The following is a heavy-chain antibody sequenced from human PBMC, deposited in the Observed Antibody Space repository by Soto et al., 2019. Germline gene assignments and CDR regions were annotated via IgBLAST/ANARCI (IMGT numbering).Heavy chain of an antibody. J-gene: IGHJ3*02. Sequence: PGGSLRLSCAASGFTFSSSEMNWVRQSPGKGLEWVSYISRSGRTVYYADSVKGRFTISRANAKNSLYLQMNSLRAEDTAVYYCARDGSSPYMLRGVIVDAFGIWGPGALVTVSS. CDR3: ARDGSSPYMLRGVIVDAFGI. CDR2: ISRSGRTV. CDR1: GFTFSSSE. D-gene: IGHD3-10*01. V-gene: IGHV3-48*03.